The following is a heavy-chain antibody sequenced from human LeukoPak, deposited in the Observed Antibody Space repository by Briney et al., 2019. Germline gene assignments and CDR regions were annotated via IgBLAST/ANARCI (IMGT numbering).Heavy chain of an antibody. Sequence: ASVKVSCKASGYTFTGYYMHWVRQAPGRGLEWMGWINPNSGGTNYAQKFQGRVTMTRDTSISTAYMELSRLRSDDTAVYYCARCPPYYDFWSGYSDYYYYGMDVWGQGTTVTVSS. CDR3: ARCPPYYDFWSGYSDYYYYGMDV. CDR2: INPNSGGT. V-gene: IGHV1-2*02. J-gene: IGHJ6*02. CDR1: GYTFTGYY. D-gene: IGHD3-3*01.